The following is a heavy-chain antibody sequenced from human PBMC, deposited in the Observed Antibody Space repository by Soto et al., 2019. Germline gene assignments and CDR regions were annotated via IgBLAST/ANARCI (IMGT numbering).Heavy chain of an antibody. CDR3: AREGGESSDGLYYFDS. CDR2: IYYSGNT. CDR1: GGSTSSDDY. D-gene: IGHD3-16*01. Sequence: TLSLTCTVSGGSTSSDDYWSWIRQPPGKGLEWIGHIYYSGNTDYNPSLKSRLAISIDTSKNQFSLKLSSVTAADTAVYFCAREGGESSDGLYYFDSWGQGSLVTVSS. J-gene: IGHJ4*02. V-gene: IGHV4-30-4*01.